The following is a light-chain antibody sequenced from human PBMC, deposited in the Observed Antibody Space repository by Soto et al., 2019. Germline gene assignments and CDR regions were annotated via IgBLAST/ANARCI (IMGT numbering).Light chain of an antibody. CDR2: DVS. Sequence: QSVLTQPRSVSGCPGQSVTISCTGTSSDVGGYNYVSWYQQHPGKAPKLMIYDVSKRPSGVPDRFSGSKSGNTASLTISGLQAEDEADYYCCSYAGSYVFGTGTKATVL. CDR3: CSYAGSYV. V-gene: IGLV2-11*01. CDR1: SSDVGGYNY. J-gene: IGLJ1*01.